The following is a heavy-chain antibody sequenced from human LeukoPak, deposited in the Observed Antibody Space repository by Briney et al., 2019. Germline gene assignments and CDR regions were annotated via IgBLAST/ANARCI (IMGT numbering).Heavy chain of an antibody. D-gene: IGHD6-6*01. CDR2: MYYSGST. V-gene: IGHV4-59*01. J-gene: IGHJ4*02. CDR1: AGSIRSYY. CDR3: ASLPSYSSSSEGFDY. Sequence: SETLSLTCIVSAGSIRSYYRSWIRQPPGKGLEWIGYMYYSGSTNYNPSLKSRVTISVDTSKNQFSLNLSSVTAADTAVYYCASLPSYSSSSEGFDYWGQGTLVTVSS.